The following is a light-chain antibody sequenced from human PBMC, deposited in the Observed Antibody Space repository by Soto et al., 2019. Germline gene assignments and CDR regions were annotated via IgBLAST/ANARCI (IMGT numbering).Light chain of an antibody. CDR3: QQYDTYWT. CDR2: KAS. J-gene: IGKJ1*01. Sequence: DIQMTQSPSSVSASVGDRVTITCQASQDISNYLNWYQQKPGKAPNLLIYKASSLKSGVPSRFSGSGSGTEFTLTISSLQPDDFATYYCQQYDTYWTFGQGTKVDIK. CDR1: QDISNY. V-gene: IGKV1-5*03.